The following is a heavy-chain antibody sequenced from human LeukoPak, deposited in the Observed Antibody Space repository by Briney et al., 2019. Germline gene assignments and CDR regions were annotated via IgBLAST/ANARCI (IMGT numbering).Heavy chain of an antibody. CDR1: GFTFSSYW. V-gene: IGHV3-7*01. J-gene: IGHJ4*02. D-gene: IGHD1-26*01. CDR3: ARECGGSYCFDY. CDR2: IKQDGSEK. Sequence: GGSLRLSCAASGFTFSSYWMSWVRRAPGKGLEWVANIKQDGSEKYYVDSVKSRFTISRDNAKNSLYLQMNSLRAEDTAVYYCARECGGSYCFDYWGQGTLVTVSS.